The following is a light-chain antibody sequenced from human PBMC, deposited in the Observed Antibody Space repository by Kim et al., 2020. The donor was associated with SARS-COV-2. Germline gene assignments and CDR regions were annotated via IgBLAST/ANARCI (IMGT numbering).Light chain of an antibody. CDR3: QQTHSFPRT. J-gene: IGKJ2*01. CDR1: QRISSW. V-gene: IGKV1-12*01. CDR2: AAS. Sequence: SASVGDSVTITCRASQRISSWLVWYQQKPGNAPKLLIYAASSLQSGVPSRFSGSGSGTYFTLTISSLQPEDFATYYCQQTHSFPRTFGQGTKLEI.